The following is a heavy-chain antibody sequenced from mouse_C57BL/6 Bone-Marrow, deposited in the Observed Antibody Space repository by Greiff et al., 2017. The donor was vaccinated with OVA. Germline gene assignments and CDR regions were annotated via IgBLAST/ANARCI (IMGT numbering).Heavy chain of an antibody. D-gene: IGHD2-3*01. CDR3: AKRYDGYYEYSYAMDY. Sequence: VQLQQSGPGLVQPSQSLSITCTVSGFSLTSYGVHWVRQSPGKGLAWLGVIWRGGSTDYNAAFMSRLSITKDNSKSQVFFKMNSLQADDTAIYYCAKRYDGYYEYSYAMDYWGQGTSVTVSS. J-gene: IGHJ4*01. CDR2: IWRGGST. CDR1: GFSLTSYG. V-gene: IGHV2-5*01.